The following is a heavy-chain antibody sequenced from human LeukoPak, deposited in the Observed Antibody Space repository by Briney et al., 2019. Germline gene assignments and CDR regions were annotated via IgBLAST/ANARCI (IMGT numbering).Heavy chain of an antibody. V-gene: IGHV3-21*06. CDR2: ITSSSSYI. CDR1: GFTFTSYN. Sequence: GGSLRLSCAASGFTFTSYNMNWVRQAPGKGLEWVSSITSSSSYIYYADSVKGRFTISRDNAKNSLYLQMDSLRVEDTAVYYCARSDGYGLVGIWGQGTMVTVSS. D-gene: IGHD3-10*01. CDR3: ARSDGYGLVGI. J-gene: IGHJ3*02.